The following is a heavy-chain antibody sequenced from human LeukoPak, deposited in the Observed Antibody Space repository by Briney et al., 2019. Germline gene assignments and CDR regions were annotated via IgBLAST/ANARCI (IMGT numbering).Heavy chain of an antibody. D-gene: IGHD1-26*01. CDR2: ISWNSGSI. J-gene: IGHJ4*02. CDR1: GFTFDDYA. CDR3: AKGGGAPILIDFDY. Sequence: GGSLRLSCAASGFTFDDYAMHWVRHAPGKGLEWVSGISWNSGSIGYADSVKGRFTISRDNAKNSLYLQMNSLRAEDTALYYCAKGGGAPILIDFDYWGQGTLVTVSS. V-gene: IGHV3-9*01.